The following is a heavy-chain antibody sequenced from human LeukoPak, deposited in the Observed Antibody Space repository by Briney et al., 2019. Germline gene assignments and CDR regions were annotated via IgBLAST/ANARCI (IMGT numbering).Heavy chain of an antibody. J-gene: IGHJ5*02. D-gene: IGHD2-21*02. CDR2: IMPIFGTA. CDR3: ARGGDGAWFDP. V-gene: IGHV1-69*01. Sequence: SVKVSYKASGGTFSSYAIIWVRQAPGHGLEGMGGIMPIFGTANYAQKFQGRVTITADESTNTEYMELRSLRTEDTAVYYCARGGDGAWFDPWGQGTRVTVSS. CDR1: GGTFSSYA.